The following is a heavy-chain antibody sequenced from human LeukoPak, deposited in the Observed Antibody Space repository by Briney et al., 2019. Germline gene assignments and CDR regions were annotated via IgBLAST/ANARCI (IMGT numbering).Heavy chain of an antibody. V-gene: IGHV4-39*01. CDR1: SGSISSSSYY. D-gene: IGHD4-17*01. CDR3: ARLVTINTVTTARYWYFDL. Sequence: PSETLSLTCTVSSGSISSSSYYWGCIRQPPGKGLEWIGSSYYSGSTYYNPSLKSRVTISVDTSKNQFSLKLSSVTAADTAAYFCARLVTINTVTTARYWYFDLWGRGTLVTVSS. J-gene: IGHJ2*01. CDR2: SYYSGST.